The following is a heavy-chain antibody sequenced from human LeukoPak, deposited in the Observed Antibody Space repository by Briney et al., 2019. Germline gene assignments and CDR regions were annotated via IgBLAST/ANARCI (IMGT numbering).Heavy chain of an antibody. D-gene: IGHD2-2*01. CDR1: GYSFTSYW. CDR3: ARHFQGCSSTSCPFDY. Sequence: GESLKISCKGPGYSFTSYWIGWVRQMPRKGLEWMGIIYPGDSDTRYSPSFQGQVTFSADKSISTAYLQWSSLKASDTAMYYCARHFQGCSSTSCPFDYWGQGTLVTVSS. J-gene: IGHJ4*02. V-gene: IGHV5-51*01. CDR2: IYPGDSDT.